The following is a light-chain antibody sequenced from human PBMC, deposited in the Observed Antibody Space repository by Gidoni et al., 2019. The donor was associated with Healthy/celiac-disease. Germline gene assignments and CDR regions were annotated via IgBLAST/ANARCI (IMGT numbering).Light chain of an antibody. CDR1: QSVSSN. V-gene: IGKV3-15*01. CDR2: GAS. J-gene: IGKJ4*01. CDR3: QQYNNWPPLT. Sequence: EIVMTQSPATRSVSPGERATLSCRASQSVSSNIAWYQQQPGQAPRRLIYGASTRATGIPARFSGSGSGTEFTLTISSRQSEDFAVYYCQQYNNWPPLTCXGXTKVEIK.